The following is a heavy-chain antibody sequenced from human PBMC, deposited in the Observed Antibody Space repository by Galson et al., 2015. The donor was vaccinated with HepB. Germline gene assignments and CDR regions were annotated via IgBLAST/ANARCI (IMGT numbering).Heavy chain of an antibody. CDR2: IWYDGSKK. J-gene: IGHJ5*02. V-gene: IGHV3-33*08. CDR3: ARGMSGDYSANWFDP. CDR1: GFTFRNYG. D-gene: IGHD4-17*01. Sequence: SLRLSCAASGFTFRNYGVHWVRQAPGKGLEWVAVIWYDGSKKYYADSVKGRFTISRDNSKNTLYLQMNSLRAEDTALYYCARGMSGDYSANWFDPWGQGTLVTVSS.